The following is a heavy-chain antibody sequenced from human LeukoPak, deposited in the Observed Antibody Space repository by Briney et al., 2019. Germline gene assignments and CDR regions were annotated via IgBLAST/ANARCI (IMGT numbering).Heavy chain of an antibody. CDR3: ARDPYSSGPAGNFQH. CDR1: GYTLTELS. D-gene: IGHD6-19*01. V-gene: IGHV1-24*01. CDR2: FDPEDGET. Sequence: GASVKVSCKVSGYTLTELSMHWVRQAPGKGLEWMGGFDPEDGETIYAQKFQGRVTMTEDTSTDTAYMELSSLRSEDTAVYYCARDPYSSGPAGNFQHWGQGTLFTVSS. J-gene: IGHJ1*01.